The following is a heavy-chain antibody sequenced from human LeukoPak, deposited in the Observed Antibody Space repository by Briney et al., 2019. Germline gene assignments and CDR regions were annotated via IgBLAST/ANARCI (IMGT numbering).Heavy chain of an antibody. CDR3: AREDCSSTSCYVNYFDY. CDR2: IYHSGST. V-gene: IGHV4-38-2*02. CDR1: GYSISSGYY. Sequence: SETLSLTCTVSGYSISSGYYWGWIRQPPGKGLEWIGSIYHSGSTYYNPSLKSRVTISVDTSKNQFSLKLSSVTAADTAVYYCAREDCSSTSCYVNYFDYWGQGTLVTVSS. D-gene: IGHD2-2*01. J-gene: IGHJ4*02.